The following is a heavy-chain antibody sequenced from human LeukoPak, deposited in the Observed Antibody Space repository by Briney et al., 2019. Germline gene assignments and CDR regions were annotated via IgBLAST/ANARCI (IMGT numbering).Heavy chain of an antibody. Sequence: GGSLRLSCAASGFTFSSYEMNWVRQAPGKGLEWVSSISSSSSYIYYADSVKGRFTISRDNAKNSLYLQMNSLRAEDTAVYYCVRAVAGYFDYWGQGTLVTVSS. V-gene: IGHV3-21*01. CDR3: VRAVAGYFDY. J-gene: IGHJ4*02. CDR1: GFTFSSYE. D-gene: IGHD6-19*01. CDR2: ISSSSSYI.